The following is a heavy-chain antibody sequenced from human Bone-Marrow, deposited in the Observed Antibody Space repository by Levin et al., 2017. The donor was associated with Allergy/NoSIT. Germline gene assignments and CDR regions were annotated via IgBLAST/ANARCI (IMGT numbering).Heavy chain of an antibody. J-gene: IGHJ5*01. CDR1: GFTFTTYW. CDR2: IKQDGSEK. V-gene: IGHV3-7*01. D-gene: IGHD6-19*01. Sequence: GSLRLSCAASGFTFTTYWMSWVRQAPGKGLEWLANIKQDGSEKYYVDSVKGRFTISRDNAKNSLYLQMDSLRVDDTAVFYCTRALSAVAGDSWGQGTLVTVS. CDR3: TRALSAVAGDS.